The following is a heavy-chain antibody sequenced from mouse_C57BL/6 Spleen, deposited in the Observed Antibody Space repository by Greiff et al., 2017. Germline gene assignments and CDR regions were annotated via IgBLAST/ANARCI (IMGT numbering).Heavy chain of an antibody. CDR1: GYAFSSSW. Sequence: QVQLQQSGPELVKPGASVTISCKASGYAFSSSWMNWVKQRPGKGLEWIGRIYPGDGDTNYNGQFKGKDTLTADTSASTSYMQLGSRTSEDSAVDFCAREGVYYDYGAWFAYWGQGTLVTVSA. J-gene: IGHJ3*01. D-gene: IGHD2-4*01. V-gene: IGHV1-82*01. CDR3: AREGVYYDYGAWFAY. CDR2: IYPGDGDT.